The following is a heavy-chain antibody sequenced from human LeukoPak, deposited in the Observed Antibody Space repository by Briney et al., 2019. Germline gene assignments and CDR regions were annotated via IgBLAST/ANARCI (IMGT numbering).Heavy chain of an antibody. CDR3: ARAPGQGPE. CDR2: MSTSATYI. CDR1: GFTFSDYY. V-gene: IGHV3-11*06. Sequence: GGSLRLSCAASGFTFSDYYMSWIRQAPGKGLEWVSSMSTSATYIHYADSVKGRFTMSRDNAKNSLYLQMNSLRAEDTAVYYCARAPGQGPEWGQGTLVTVSS. J-gene: IGHJ4*02. D-gene: IGHD3-10*01.